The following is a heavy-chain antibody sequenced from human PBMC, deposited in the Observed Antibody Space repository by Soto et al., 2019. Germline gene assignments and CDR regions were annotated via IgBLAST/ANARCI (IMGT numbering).Heavy chain of an antibody. Sequence: PSETLSLTCAVYGGSFSGYYWSWIRQPPGKGLEWIGEINHSGSTNYNPSLKSRVTISVDTSKNQFSLKLSSVTAADTAVYYCARGRLLLAYWGQGTLVTVSS. CDR3: ARGRLLLAY. CDR2: INHSGST. J-gene: IGHJ4*02. V-gene: IGHV4-34*01. D-gene: IGHD2-21*02. CDR1: GGSFSGYY.